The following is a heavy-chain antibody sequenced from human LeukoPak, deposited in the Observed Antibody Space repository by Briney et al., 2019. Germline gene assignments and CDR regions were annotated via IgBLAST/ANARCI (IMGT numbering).Heavy chain of an antibody. D-gene: IGHD2-2*02. CDR3: ARGPGGYCSSTSCYTVY. Sequence: PGGSLRLSCAASGFTFSSYSMNWVRQAPGKGLEWVSSISSSSYIYYADSVKGRFTIPRDNAKNSLYLQMNSLRAEDTAVYYCARGPGGYCSSTSCYTVYWGQGTLVTVSS. CDR2: ISSSSYI. V-gene: IGHV3-21*01. CDR1: GFTFSSYS. J-gene: IGHJ4*02.